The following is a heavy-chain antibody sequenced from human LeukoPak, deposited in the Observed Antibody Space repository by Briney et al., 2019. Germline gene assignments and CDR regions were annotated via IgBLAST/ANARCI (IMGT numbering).Heavy chain of an antibody. CDR1: GFTFSSYG. CDR2: IWYDGSNK. J-gene: IGHJ4*02. Sequence: GRSLRLSCAASGFTFSSYGMHWVRQAPGKGLERVAVIWYDGSNKYYADSVKGRFTISRDNSKNTLYLQMNSLRAEDTAVYYCARGRPIFGVVIIPPYFDYWGQGTLVTVSS. D-gene: IGHD3-3*01. V-gene: IGHV3-33*01. CDR3: ARGRPIFGVVIIPPYFDY.